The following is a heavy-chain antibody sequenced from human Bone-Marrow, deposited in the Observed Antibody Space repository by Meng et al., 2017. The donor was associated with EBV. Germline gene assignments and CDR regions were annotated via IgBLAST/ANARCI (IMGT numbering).Heavy chain of an antibody. CDR1: GASVSGGTFH. Sequence: QVQLQESGPGLLKPSETMSLPCTVSGASVSGGTFHWSWIRQPPGKELEWIGYIYDGGTTIYNPSLKSRVTIFLDTSRNQFSLGLRSVTTADTAVYYCAKSSSSTPGVVDSWGQGTLVTVSS. V-gene: IGHV4-61*01. CDR3: AKSSSSTPGVVDS. J-gene: IGHJ4*02. D-gene: IGHD6-6*01. CDR2: IYDGGTT.